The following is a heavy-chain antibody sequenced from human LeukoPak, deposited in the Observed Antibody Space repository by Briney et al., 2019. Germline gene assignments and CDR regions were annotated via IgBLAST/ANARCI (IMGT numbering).Heavy chain of an antibody. V-gene: IGHV4-59*01. CDR2: IYYSGST. CDR1: GGSISSYY. D-gene: IGHD6-19*01. CDR3: ARDVRGNGWYLY. Sequence: PSETLSLTRTVSGGSISSYYWSWIRQPPGKGLEWIGYIYYSGSTYYNPSLKSRVTISVDTSKNQFSLKLSSVTAADTAVYYCARDVRGNGWYLYWGQGTLVTVSS. J-gene: IGHJ4*02.